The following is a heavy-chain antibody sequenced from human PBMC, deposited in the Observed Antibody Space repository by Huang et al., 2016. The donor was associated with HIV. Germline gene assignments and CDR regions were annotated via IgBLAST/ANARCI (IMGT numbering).Heavy chain of an antibody. CDR2: ISDDGSSK. Sequence: QVQLVESGGGVVQPGRSLRLSCAAFGFTFNTFDMHWVRQAPGKGVEWVAIISDDGSSKYHADSVKGRFTISRDNSKNTVYLQMNSLRVEDTAVYYCAKDGRGSGTYYDYFEYWGQGTLVTVSS. D-gene: IGHD1-26*01. CDR3: AKDGRGSGTYYDYFEY. CDR1: GFTFNTFD. V-gene: IGHV3-30*18. J-gene: IGHJ4*02.